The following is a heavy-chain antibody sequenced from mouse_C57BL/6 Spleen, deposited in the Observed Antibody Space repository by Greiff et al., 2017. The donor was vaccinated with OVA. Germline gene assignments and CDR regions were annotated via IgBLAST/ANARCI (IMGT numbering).Heavy chain of an antibody. J-gene: IGHJ2*01. CDR1: GYTFTSYW. D-gene: IGHD4-1*01. Sequence: QVQLQQPGAELVMPGASVKLSCKASGYTFTSYWMHWVKQRPGQGLEWIGEIDPSDSYTNYNQKFKGKSTLTVDKSSSTAYMQLSSLTSEDSAVYYCARGETGTYHYYFDYWGQGTTLTVSS. CDR2: IDPSDSYT. V-gene: IGHV1-69*01. CDR3: ARGETGTYHYYFDY.